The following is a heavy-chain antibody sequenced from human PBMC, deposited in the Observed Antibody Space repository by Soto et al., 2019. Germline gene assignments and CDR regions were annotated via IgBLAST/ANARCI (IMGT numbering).Heavy chain of an antibody. J-gene: IGHJ3*02. CDR2: IYSGGST. Sequence: GGSLRLSCAASGFTVSSNYMSWVRQAPGKGLEWVSVIYSGGSTYYADSVKGRFTISRDNSKNTLNLQMNSLRAEDTAVYYCARDIHLYYGDYLNDAFDIWGQGTMVTVSS. D-gene: IGHD4-17*01. CDR3: ARDIHLYYGDYLNDAFDI. V-gene: IGHV3-66*01. CDR1: GFTVSSNY.